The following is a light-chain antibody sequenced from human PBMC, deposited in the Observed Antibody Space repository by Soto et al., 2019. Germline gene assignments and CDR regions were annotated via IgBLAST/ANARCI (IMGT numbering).Light chain of an antibody. CDR1: SSNIGSNT. CDR3: AAWDDSLNGWV. J-gene: IGLJ3*02. CDR2: SNN. V-gene: IGLV1-44*01. Sequence: QSVLTQPPSASGTLGQRVTISCSGSSSNIGSNTVNWYQQLPGTAPKLLIYSNNQRPSGVPDRFSGSKSGTSASLAISGLQSEDEDDYYCAAWDDSLNGWVFGGGTKLTVL.